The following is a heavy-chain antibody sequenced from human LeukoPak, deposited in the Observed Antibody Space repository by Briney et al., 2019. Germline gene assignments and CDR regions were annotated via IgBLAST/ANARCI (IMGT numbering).Heavy chain of an antibody. V-gene: IGHV3-23*01. CDR3: AKEASLCTSTSCVRGGFDY. CDR2: LSGSGGNT. CDR1: GFTFSSYA. J-gene: IGHJ4*02. Sequence: GGSLRLSCTASGFTFSSYAMSWVRQAPGQGLEWVSALSGSGGNTYYADSVKGRFTISRDNSKNTLYLQMNSLRAEDTAKYYCAKEASLCTSTSCVRGGFDYWGQGTLVTVSS. D-gene: IGHD2-2*01.